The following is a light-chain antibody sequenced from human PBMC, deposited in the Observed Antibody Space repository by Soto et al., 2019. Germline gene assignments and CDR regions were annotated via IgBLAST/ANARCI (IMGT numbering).Light chain of an antibody. CDR1: QSVLHNSNSKHY. J-gene: IGKJ2*01. V-gene: IGKV4-1*01. CDR2: WAS. Sequence: DIVMTQSPDSLAVSLGERATINCKSSQSVLHNSNSKHYLAWYQQKAGQPPKLLIYWASTRESGVTDRFSGSGSGTDFTLTISSLQAEDVAVYYCQQYYTTPYTFGQGTKLEIK. CDR3: QQYYTTPYT.